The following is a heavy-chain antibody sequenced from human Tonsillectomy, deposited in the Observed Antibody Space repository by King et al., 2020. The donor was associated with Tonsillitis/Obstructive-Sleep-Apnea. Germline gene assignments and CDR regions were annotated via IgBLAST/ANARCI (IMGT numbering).Heavy chain of an antibody. CDR3: AGEGDVMNAFDM. CDR2: IYYSGGT. Sequence: QLQESGPGLVKPSETLSLTCTVSGGSISSYYWSWIRQPPGKGLECIGYIYYSGGTNYNPSLKSRVTISVDTSKNQFALKLIAATAADTAVYYCAGEGDVMNAFDMWGQGTMVTVSS. V-gene: IGHV4-59*01. CDR1: GGSISSYY. J-gene: IGHJ3*02. D-gene: IGHD3-16*01.